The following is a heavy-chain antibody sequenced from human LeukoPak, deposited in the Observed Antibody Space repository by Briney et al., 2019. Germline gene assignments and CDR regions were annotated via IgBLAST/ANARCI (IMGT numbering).Heavy chain of an antibody. V-gene: IGHV3-21*01. Sequence: PGGSLRLSCAASGFTFSSYSMNWVRQAPGKGLEWVSSISSSSSYIYYADSVKGRFTISRDNAKNSLYLQLNSLGAEDTAIYYCVRDLSPVSDRNVWYDALDTWGQGTMVTVSS. CDR3: VRDLSPVSDRNVWYDALDT. D-gene: IGHD1-1*01. CDR2: ISSSSSYI. CDR1: GFTFSSYS. J-gene: IGHJ3*02.